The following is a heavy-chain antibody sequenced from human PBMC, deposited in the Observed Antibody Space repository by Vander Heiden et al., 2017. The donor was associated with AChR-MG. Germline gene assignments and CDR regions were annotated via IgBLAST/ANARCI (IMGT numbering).Heavy chain of an antibody. CDR1: GYTFTSYD. V-gene: IGHV1-8*01. Sequence: QVQLVQSGAEVKKPGASVKVSCKASGYTFTSYDINWVRQATGQGLEWMGWMNPNSGNTGYAQKFQGRVTMTRNTSISTAYMELSSLRSEDTAVYYCARALYYYDSSGYPSPNDYWCQGTLVTVSS. CDR2: MNPNSGNT. CDR3: ARALYYYDSSGYPSPNDY. D-gene: IGHD3-22*01. J-gene: IGHJ4*02.